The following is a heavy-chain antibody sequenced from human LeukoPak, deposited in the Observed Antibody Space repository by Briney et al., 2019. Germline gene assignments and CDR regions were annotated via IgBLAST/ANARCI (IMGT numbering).Heavy chain of an antibody. CDR2: VYSSGST. CDR3: ARVGSGDDFFDY. V-gene: IGHV4-4*07. Sequence: SETLSLTCTVSGGAISGSCWSWVRQPAGKGLEWLGRVYSSGSTKYNPSLESRVTMSVDTSKNQFFLKLNFVTAADTAVYYCARVGSGDDFFDYWGQGTLVTVSS. CDR1: GGAISGSC. D-gene: IGHD3/OR15-3a*01. J-gene: IGHJ4*02.